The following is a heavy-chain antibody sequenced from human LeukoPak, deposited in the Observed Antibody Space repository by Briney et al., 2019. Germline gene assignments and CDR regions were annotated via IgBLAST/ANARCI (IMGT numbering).Heavy chain of an antibody. CDR2: INHSGST. Sequence: SETLSLTCAVYGGSFSGYYWSWLRQPPGKGLEWLGEINHSGSTNFHPSLKSRVTISVDTSKNQSSLELSSVTAADTAVYYCARGVNYGSGSYYHGRRDYNWFDPWGQGTLVTVPS. CDR3: ARGVNYGSGSYYHGRRDYNWFDP. CDR1: GGSFSGYY. D-gene: IGHD3-10*01. V-gene: IGHV4-34*01. J-gene: IGHJ5*02.